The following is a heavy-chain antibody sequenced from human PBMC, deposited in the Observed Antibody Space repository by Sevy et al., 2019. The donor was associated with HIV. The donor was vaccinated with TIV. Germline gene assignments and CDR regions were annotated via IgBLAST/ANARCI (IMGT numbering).Heavy chain of an antibody. D-gene: IGHD1-7*01. J-gene: IGHJ4*02. Sequence: GGSLRLSCAASGFTFSEAWMSWVRQAPGKGLEWVGRIKSKTDAATRDFAAPVRGRFSISRDDSANTVYLVMNNLKPEETGVYYCAAGTGTSDFDHWGQGTLVTVSS. V-gene: IGHV3-15*01. CDR3: AAGTGTSDFDH. CDR1: GFTFSEAW. CDR2: IKSKTDAATR.